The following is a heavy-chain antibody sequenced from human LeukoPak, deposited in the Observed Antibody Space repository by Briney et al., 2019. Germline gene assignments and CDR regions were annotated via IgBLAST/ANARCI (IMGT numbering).Heavy chain of an antibody. Sequence: GGSLRLSCAASGFTFSSCGMHWVRQAPGKGLEWVAFIRYHGSDKYYADSVKGRFTISRDNSENTLYLQMNSLRAEDTAVYYCAKNPSSWKFDDWGQGTLVTVSS. CDR2: IRYHGSDK. CDR3: AKNPSSWKFDD. CDR1: GFTFSSCG. V-gene: IGHV3-30*02. J-gene: IGHJ4*02. D-gene: IGHD6-13*01.